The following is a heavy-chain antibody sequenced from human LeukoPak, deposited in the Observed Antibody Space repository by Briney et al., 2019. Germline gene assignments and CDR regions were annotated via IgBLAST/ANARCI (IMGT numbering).Heavy chain of an antibody. V-gene: IGHV3-30*02. CDR3: AKDLRIAATGTTGDY. Sequence: PGGSLRLPCAASGFTFSSYGMHWVRQAPGKGLEGVGFIRFDLSNKFHADSVKGRFTISRDNSKNTLYLQMNTLRGDDTAVYYCAKDLRIAATGTTGDYWGQGTLVTV. J-gene: IGHJ4*02. D-gene: IGHD6-13*01. CDR1: GFTFSSYG. CDR2: IRFDLSNK.